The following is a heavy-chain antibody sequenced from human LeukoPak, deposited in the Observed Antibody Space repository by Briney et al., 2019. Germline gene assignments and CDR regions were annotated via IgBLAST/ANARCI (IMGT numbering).Heavy chain of an antibody. D-gene: IGHD2-15*01. CDR1: GFTVSSNY. V-gene: IGHV3-66*01. Sequence: PGGSLRLSCAASGFTVSSNYMSWVRQAPGKGLEWVSVIYSGGSTYYADSVKGRFTISRDNSKNTLYLQMNSLRAEDTAVCYCARDNTVIATPYYYYGMDVWGQGTTVTVSS. CDR2: IYSGGST. CDR3: ARDNTVIATPYYYYGMDV. J-gene: IGHJ6*02.